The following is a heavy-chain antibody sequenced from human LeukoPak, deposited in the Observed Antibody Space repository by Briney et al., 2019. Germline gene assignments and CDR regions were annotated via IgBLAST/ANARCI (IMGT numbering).Heavy chain of an antibody. V-gene: IGHV4-59*01. J-gene: IGHJ4*02. CDR1: GGSMNSYY. CDR2: MYYTGST. Sequence: SETLSLTCSVSGGSMNSYYWSWVRQPPGKGLEWIGFMYYTGSTNYNPSLKSRVTISVDTSKNQFSLNLYSVTAADTALYFCARGQEKYELLSSFDYWGQGILVTVSS. D-gene: IGHD2-2*01. CDR3: ARGQEKYELLSSFDY.